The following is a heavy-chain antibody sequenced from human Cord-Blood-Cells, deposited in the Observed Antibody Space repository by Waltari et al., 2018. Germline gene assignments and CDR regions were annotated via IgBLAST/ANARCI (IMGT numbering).Heavy chain of an antibody. Sequence: QVQLQESGPGLVKPSQTLSLTCTVSGGSISSGGYYWSWIRQHPGKGLGWIGYIYYSGSTYYNPSLKSRVTISVDTSKNQFSLKLSSVTAADTAVYYCASMYCSSTSCYAFDIWGQGTMVTVSS. D-gene: IGHD2-2*01. V-gene: IGHV4-31*03. J-gene: IGHJ3*02. CDR2: IYYSGST. CDR3: ASMYCSSTSCYAFDI. CDR1: GGSISSGGYY.